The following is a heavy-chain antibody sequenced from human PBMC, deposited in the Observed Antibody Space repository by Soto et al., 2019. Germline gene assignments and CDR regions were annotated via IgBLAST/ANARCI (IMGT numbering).Heavy chain of an antibody. D-gene: IGHD5-12*01. V-gene: IGHV3-74*01. CDR2: ISSDGSST. CDR3: ARWMRGLSANDL. J-gene: IGHJ4*02. Sequence: EVQLEESGGGLVQPGGSVRLSCAASGFIFTNYWMHWVRQAPGKGLVWVSRISSDGSSTNNAESVRGRFTISRDNSKKTVYLQVRSLRAEDTAVYYCARWMRGLSANDLWGQVTQVT. CDR1: GFIFTNYW.